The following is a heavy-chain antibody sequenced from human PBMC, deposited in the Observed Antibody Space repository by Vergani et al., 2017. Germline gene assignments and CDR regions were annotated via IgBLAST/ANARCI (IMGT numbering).Heavy chain of an antibody. V-gene: IGHV4-4*07. Sequence: QVQLQESGPGLVKPSETLSTTCTVPGGSIRSYYWSWIRQPAGKGLEWIGRIYTRGSTNYNPSLKSRVTMSVDTSKNQFSLTLSYLTAADTAVYYGARVIWRGDYYMDVWGKGTTVTVSS. J-gene: IGHJ6*03. CDR2: IYTRGST. D-gene: IGHD3-10*01. CDR3: ARVIWRGDYYMDV. CDR1: GGSIRSYY.